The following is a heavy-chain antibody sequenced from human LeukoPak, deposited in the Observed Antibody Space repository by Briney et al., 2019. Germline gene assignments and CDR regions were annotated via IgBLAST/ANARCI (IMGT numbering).Heavy chain of an antibody. J-gene: IGHJ4*02. Sequence: SETLSLTCTVSGGSISSGSYYWSWIRQPPGKGLEWIGSIYHSGSTYYNPSLKSRVTISVDTSKNQFSLKLSSVTAADTAVYYCAGVGHLEWLVNFDYWGQGTLVTVSS. CDR2: IYHSGST. V-gene: IGHV4-39*07. CDR3: AGVGHLEWLVNFDY. CDR1: GGSISSGSYY. D-gene: IGHD3-3*01.